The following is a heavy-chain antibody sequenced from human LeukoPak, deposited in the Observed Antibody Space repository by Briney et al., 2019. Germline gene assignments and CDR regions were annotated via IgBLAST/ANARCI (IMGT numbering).Heavy chain of an antibody. D-gene: IGHD5-24*01. Sequence: SETLSLTCAVYGGSFSGYYWSWIRQPPGKGLEWIGEINHSGSTNYNPSLKSRVTISVDTCKNQFSLILTSVTAADTAMYFCVRGGRHGYNSGDYWGQGTLVTVSS. V-gene: IGHV4-34*01. CDR3: VRGGRHGYNSGDY. J-gene: IGHJ4*02. CDR2: INHSGST. CDR1: GGSFSGYY.